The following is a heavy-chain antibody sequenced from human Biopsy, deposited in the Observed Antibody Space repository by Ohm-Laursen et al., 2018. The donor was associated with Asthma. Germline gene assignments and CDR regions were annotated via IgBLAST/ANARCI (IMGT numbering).Heavy chain of an antibody. V-gene: IGHV3-30-3*01. Sequence: SLRLSCAASRFTYEMHWVRQAPGKGLEWVAVISYDGSSIYYADSVKGRFTFSRDNSQNTLSLEMNSLRVEDTAVYYCARDLRSDNWNPWGMDVWGQGTTATVSS. CDR1: RFTYE. D-gene: IGHD1-20*01. CDR3: ARDLRSDNWNPWGMDV. CDR2: ISYDGSSI. J-gene: IGHJ6*02.